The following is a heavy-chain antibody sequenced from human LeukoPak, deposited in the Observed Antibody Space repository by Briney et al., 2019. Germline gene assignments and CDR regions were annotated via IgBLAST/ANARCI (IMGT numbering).Heavy chain of an antibody. V-gene: IGHV4-39*07. CDR1: GGSISSSSYY. CDR2: IYYSGST. D-gene: IGHD2-2*01. Sequence: SETLSLTCTVSGGSISSSSYYWGWIRQPPGKGLEWIGSIYYSGSTYYNPSLKSRVTMSVDTSKNQFSLKLSSVTAADTAVYYCAREYCSSTSCYYYYYYYMDVWGKGTTVTVSS. J-gene: IGHJ6*03. CDR3: AREYCSSTSCYYYYYYYMDV.